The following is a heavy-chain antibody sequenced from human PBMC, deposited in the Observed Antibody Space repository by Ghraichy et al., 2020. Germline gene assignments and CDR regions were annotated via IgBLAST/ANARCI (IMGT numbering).Heavy chain of an antibody. CDR3: AMGGSGSYSSVLNPPAAPNFDI. D-gene: IGHD3-10*01. V-gene: IGHV1-2*02. J-gene: IGHJ3*02. CDR2: INPNSGGT. CDR1: GYTFTGYY. Sequence: ASVKVSCKASGYTFTGYYMHWVRQAPGQGLEWMGWINPNSGGTNYAQKFQGRVTMTRDTSISTAYMELSRLRSDDTAVYYCAMGGSGSYSSVLNPPAAPNFDIWGQGTMVTVSS.